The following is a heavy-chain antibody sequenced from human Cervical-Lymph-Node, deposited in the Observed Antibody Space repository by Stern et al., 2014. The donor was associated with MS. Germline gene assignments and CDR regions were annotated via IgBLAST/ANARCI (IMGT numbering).Heavy chain of an antibody. CDR1: GGSFSKYA. V-gene: IGHV5-51*03. CDR2: FYPSDSDI. Sequence: DQLVQSGAEVKKPGESLKISCRNSGGSFSKYAIAWVRQMPGKGLEWMGMFYPSDSDIRSSPSFQGQVTISADQSISTAYLQWSSLKASDTAIYYCATSLDADYIGYFDSWGQGTLVTVSS. CDR3: ATSLDADYIGYFDS. D-gene: IGHD4-11*01. J-gene: IGHJ4*02.